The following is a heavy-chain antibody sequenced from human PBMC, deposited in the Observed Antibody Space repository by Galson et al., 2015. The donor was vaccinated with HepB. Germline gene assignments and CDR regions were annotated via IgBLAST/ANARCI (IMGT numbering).Heavy chain of an antibody. J-gene: IGHJ6*02. V-gene: IGHV3-30*02. Sequence: SLRLSCAASGFTFSSYGMHWVRQAPGKGLEWVAFIRYDGSNKYYADSVKGRFTISRDNSKNTLYLQMNSLRAEDTAVYYCAKGPPQSYPGDYYYGMDVWGQGTTVTVSS. CDR2: IRYDGSNK. CDR3: AKGPPQSYPGDYYYGMDV. D-gene: IGHD2-2*01. CDR1: GFTFSSYG.